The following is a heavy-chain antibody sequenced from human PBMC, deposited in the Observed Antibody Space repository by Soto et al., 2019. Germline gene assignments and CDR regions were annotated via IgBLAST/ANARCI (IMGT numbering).Heavy chain of an antibody. CDR3: ERDRDYQDF. CDR1: GGSISNYY. CDR2: IYYSGST. Sequence: QVQLQESGPGLVKPSETLSLTCTVSGGSISNYYWSWIRQPPGKGLEWIGYIYYSGSTNYNPSLRSRISLSLDPSNNQCSMKLSSVTAADTAVYYWERDRDYQDFCGQGNTVTVS. D-gene: IGHD3-10*01. V-gene: IGHV4-59*01. J-gene: IGHJ6*02.